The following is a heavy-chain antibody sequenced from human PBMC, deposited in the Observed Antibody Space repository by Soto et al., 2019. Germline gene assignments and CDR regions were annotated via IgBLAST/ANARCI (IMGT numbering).Heavy chain of an antibody. Sequence: GGSLRLSCSASGFSFGSNSMAWVRQAPGKGLEWVSAISGSGGSTYYADSVKGRFTISRDNSKNTLYLQMNSLRAEDTAVYYCAKDWSSVLRYFDWLSLFDYWGQGTLVTVSS. D-gene: IGHD3-9*01. J-gene: IGHJ4*02. CDR2: ISGSGGST. CDR3: AKDWSSVLRYFDWLSLFDY. CDR1: GFSFGSNS. V-gene: IGHV3-23*01.